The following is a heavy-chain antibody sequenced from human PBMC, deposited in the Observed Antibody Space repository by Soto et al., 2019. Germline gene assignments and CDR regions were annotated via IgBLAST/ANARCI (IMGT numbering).Heavy chain of an antibody. CDR1: GFTFSSYA. V-gene: IGHV3-30-3*01. CDR2: ISYDGSNK. D-gene: IGHD1-26*01. CDR3: ASSYSGSKPTQYYFDY. Sequence: VQLVESGGGVVQPGRSLRLSCAASGFTFSSYAMHWVRQAPGKGLEWVAVISYDGSNKYYADSVKGRFTISRDNSKNTLYLQMNSLRAEDTAVYYCASSYSGSKPTQYYFDYWGQGTLVTVSS. J-gene: IGHJ4*02.